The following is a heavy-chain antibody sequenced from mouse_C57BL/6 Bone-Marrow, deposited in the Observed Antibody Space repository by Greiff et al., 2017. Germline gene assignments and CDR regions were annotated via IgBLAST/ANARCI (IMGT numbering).Heavy chain of an antibody. Sequence: QVQLQQSGPELVKPGASVKFSCKASGYAFSSSWMNWVKQRPGQGLEWIGRIYPGDGDTNYNGKFKGKATLTADKSSSTAYMQLSSLTSEDSAVYFCACTGFAYWGQGTLVTVSA. J-gene: IGHJ3*01. V-gene: IGHV1-82*01. CDR3: ACTGFAY. CDR2: IYPGDGDT. CDR1: GYAFSSSW.